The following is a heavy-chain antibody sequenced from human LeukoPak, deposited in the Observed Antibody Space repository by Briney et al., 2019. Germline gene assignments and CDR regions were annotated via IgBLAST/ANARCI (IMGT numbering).Heavy chain of an antibody. CDR2: ISAYNGNT. Sequence: RASVKVSCKASGYTFTSYGISWVRQAPGQGLEWMGWISAYNGNTNYAQKLQGRVTMTTDTSTSTAYMELRSLRSDDTAVYYCARDGKELRAHYYYYGMDVRGQGTRSPSP. J-gene: IGHJ6*02. CDR3: ARDGKELRAHYYYYGMDV. D-gene: IGHD1-26*01. V-gene: IGHV1-18*01. CDR1: GYTFTSYG.